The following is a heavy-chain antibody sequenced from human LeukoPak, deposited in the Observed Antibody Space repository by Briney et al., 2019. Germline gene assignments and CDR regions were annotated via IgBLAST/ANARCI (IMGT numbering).Heavy chain of an antibody. CDR1: GFTFSSCA. V-gene: IGHV3-23*01. Sequence: GGSLRLSCAAAGFTFSSCAMSWVRQAPGKGLEWVSAISVSGGSTYYADSVKGRFTISRDNSKNPLYLQMNSLRAEDTAVYHCAKSSGWYQKAALYYYYYGMDVWGQGTKVTVSS. J-gene: IGHJ6*02. D-gene: IGHD6-19*01. CDR3: AKSSGWYQKAALYYYYYGMDV. CDR2: ISVSGGST.